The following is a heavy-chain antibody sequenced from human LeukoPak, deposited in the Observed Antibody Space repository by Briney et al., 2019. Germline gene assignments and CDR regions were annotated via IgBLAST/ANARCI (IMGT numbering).Heavy chain of an antibody. J-gene: IGHJ5*02. CDR1: GGSISNYY. Sequence: KPSETLSFTCTVSGGSISNYYWSWIRQPAGKGLEWIGRIYTSGSTNYNPSLRSRVTMSVDTSKNQFSLKLTSVTAADTAVYYCARDRSSSWARDWFDPWGQGTLVTVSS. CDR2: IYTSGST. CDR3: ARDRSSSWARDWFDP. V-gene: IGHV4-4*07. D-gene: IGHD6-13*01.